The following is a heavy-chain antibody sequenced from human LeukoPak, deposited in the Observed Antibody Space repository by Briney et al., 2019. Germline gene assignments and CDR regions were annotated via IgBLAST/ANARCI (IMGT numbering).Heavy chain of an antibody. J-gene: IGHJ4*02. Sequence: SETLSLTCTVSGDSTSSSTYYWDWIRQAPGKGLEWIGNIYDSGTTHYNPSLKSRLTMSVDTSKNQFSLNLSSVTAADTAVYYCARSRFAAPFDYWGQGTLVIVSS. CDR1: GDSTSSSTYY. CDR3: ARSRFAAPFDY. V-gene: IGHV4-39*07. D-gene: IGHD3-10*01. CDR2: IYDSGTT.